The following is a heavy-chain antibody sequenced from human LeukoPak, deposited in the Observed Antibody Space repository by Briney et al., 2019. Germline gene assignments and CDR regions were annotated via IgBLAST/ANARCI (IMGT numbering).Heavy chain of an antibody. J-gene: IGHJ3*02. CDR1: GFTFSDYY. D-gene: IGHD3-3*01. V-gene: IGHV3-11*04. CDR2: ISSSGSTV. CDR3: ARSLLAHDAFDI. Sequence: PGGSLRLSCAASGFTFSDYYMSWIRQAPGKGLEWVPYISSSGSTVYYADSVKGRFTISRDNAKNSLYLQMNSLRAEDTAVYYCARSLLAHDAFDIWGQGTMVTVSS.